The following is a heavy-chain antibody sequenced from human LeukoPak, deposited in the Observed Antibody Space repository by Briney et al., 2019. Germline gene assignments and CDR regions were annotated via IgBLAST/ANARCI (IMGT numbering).Heavy chain of an antibody. CDR1: GFTFDNYG. CDR3: ARGLWFGELLSTYNFDY. CDR2: INWNGGST. V-gene: IGHV3-20*04. D-gene: IGHD3-10*01. J-gene: IGHJ4*02. Sequence: GGSLRLTCPASGFTFDNYGMNWVRQAPGKGLEWVSGINWNGGSTGYADSVKGRFTISRDNAKNSLYLQMNSLRAEDTAVYYCARGLWFGELLSTYNFDYWGQGTLVTVSS.